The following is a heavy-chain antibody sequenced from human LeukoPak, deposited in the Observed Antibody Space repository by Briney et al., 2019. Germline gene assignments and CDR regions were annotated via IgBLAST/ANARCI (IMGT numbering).Heavy chain of an antibody. CDR3: ARRAYYDSSGYHPTSGYFDL. CDR2: IYYSGST. Sequence: ASETLSLTCTVSGGSISSYYWSWIRQPPGKGLEWIGYIYYSGSTNYNPSLRSRGTISIATSKNQFSLRLTSVTAADTAIYYCARRAYYDSSGYHPTSGYFDLWGRGTLVTVSS. D-gene: IGHD3-22*01. J-gene: IGHJ2*01. CDR1: GGSISSYY. V-gene: IGHV4-59*08.